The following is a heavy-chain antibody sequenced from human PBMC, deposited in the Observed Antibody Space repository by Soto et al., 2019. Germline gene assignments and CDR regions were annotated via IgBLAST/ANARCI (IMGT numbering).Heavy chain of an antibody. V-gene: IGHV3-33*01. CDR2: IWYDGSNK. CDR1: GFTFSSYG. CDR3: ARELAALRYSIYYGMDV. J-gene: IGHJ6*02. D-gene: IGHD3-9*01. Sequence: PGGSLRLSCAASGFTFSSYGMHWVRQAPGKGLEWVAVIWYDGSNKYYADSVKGRFTISRDNSKNTLYLQMNSLRAEDTAVYYCARELAALRYSIYYGMDVWGQGTTVTVSS.